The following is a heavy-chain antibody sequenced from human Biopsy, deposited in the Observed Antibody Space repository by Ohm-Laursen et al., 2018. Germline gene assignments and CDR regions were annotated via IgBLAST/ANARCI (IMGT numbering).Heavy chain of an antibody. V-gene: IGHV4-61*08. CDR2: VFYSGTT. CDR1: GGSVSTFDFY. Sequence: GTLSLTCSVSGGSVSTFDFYWTWIRQAPGKGLEWIGYVFYSGTTKYNPSLERRVRISLDADNNQFSLRLRSVTAADTATYYCARAYYYGAGDFYSPWMGVWGQVTTVSV. D-gene: IGHD3-10*01. CDR3: ARAYYYGAGDFYSPWMGV. J-gene: IGHJ6*02.